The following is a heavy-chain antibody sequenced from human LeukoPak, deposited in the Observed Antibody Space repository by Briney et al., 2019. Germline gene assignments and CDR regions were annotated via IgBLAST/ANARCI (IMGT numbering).Heavy chain of an antibody. J-gene: IGHJ4*02. V-gene: IGHV1-24*01. CDR1: GYTLTELS. D-gene: IGHD6-19*01. Sequence: ASVKVSCKVSGYTLTELSMHWVRQAPGKGLEWMGGFDPEDGETIYAQKFQGRVTMTEDTSTDTAYMELSSLRSEDTAVYYCATLNSSGWRRSGYYFDYWGQGTLVTVSS. CDR3: ATLNSSGWRRSGYYFDY. CDR2: FDPEDGET.